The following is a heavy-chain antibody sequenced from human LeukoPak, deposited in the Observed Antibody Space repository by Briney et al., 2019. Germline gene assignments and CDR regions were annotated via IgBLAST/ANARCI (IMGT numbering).Heavy chain of an antibody. J-gene: IGHJ4*02. CDR2: MNPNSGNT. CDR3: ARGGGSWYGGKNDY. D-gene: IGHD4-23*01. V-gene: IGHV1-8*01. Sequence: GASVKVSCKASGYTVTSYDIHWVRQATGQGLEWMGWMNPNSGNTGYAQKFQGRVTMTRNTSISTAYMELSSLRSEDTAVYYCARGGGSWYGGKNDYWGQGTLVTVSS. CDR1: GYTVTSYD.